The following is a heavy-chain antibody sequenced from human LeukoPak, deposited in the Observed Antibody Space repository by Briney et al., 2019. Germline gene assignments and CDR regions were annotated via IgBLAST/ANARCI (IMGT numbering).Heavy chain of an antibody. J-gene: IGHJ5*02. CDR1: GFTFSSYS. D-gene: IGHD3-10*01. CDR2: ISSSSSSTI. CDR3: AREPYYYGSGSHMGNWFDP. V-gene: IGHV3-48*01. Sequence: PGGSLRLSCAASGFTFSSYSMNWVRQAPGKGLEWVSYISSSSSSTIYYADSVKGRFTISRDNAKNSLCLQMNSLRAEDTAVYYCAREPYYYGSGSHMGNWFDPWGQGTLVTVSS.